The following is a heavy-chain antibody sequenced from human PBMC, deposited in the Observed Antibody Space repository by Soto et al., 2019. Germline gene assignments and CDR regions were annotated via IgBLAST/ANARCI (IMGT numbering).Heavy chain of an antibody. D-gene: IGHD3-16*01. CDR2: VKQDGSDK. CDR1: GFTLSKYW. CDR3: ARGGGNFDQ. V-gene: IGHV3-7*04. Sequence: EVQLVESGGGLVQPGGSLRLTCATSGFTLSKYWMSWVRQAPGKGLEWVANVKQDGSDKYCVDSVKGRFTISRDNAKNSLYLQMNSLRAEDTAVYYCARGGGNFDQWGQGTLVTVSS. J-gene: IGHJ4*02.